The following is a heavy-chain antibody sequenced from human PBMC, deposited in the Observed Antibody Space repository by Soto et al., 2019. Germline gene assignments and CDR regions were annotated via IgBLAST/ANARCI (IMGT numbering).Heavy chain of an antibody. CDR2: TYYRSKWYN. CDR3: AREAGVIAAAGPPDSTYYYYGMDV. CDR1: GDSVSSNSAA. J-gene: IGHJ6*02. Sequence: PSQTLSLTCAISGDSVSSNSAAWNWIRQSPSRGLEWLGRTYYRSKWYNDYAVSVKSRITINPDTSKNQFSLQLNSVTPEDTAVYYCAREAGVIAAAGPPDSTYYYYGMDVWGQGTTVTVSS. D-gene: IGHD6-13*01. V-gene: IGHV6-1*01.